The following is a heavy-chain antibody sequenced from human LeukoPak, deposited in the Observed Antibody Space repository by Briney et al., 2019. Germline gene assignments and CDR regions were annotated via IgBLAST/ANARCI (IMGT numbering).Heavy chain of an antibody. J-gene: IGHJ4*02. Sequence: TSETLSLTCTVSGASVGSAGYSWSWIRQPPGGGLEWIGYIYYISNTNYNPSLRSRVTMSVDPSKNQFSLKLNSVTAADTAVYYCARTQSQSGSYRYYFGYWGQGTLVTVSS. CDR2: IYYISNT. D-gene: IGHD1-26*01. V-gene: IGHV4-61*08. CDR3: ARTQSQSGSYRYYFGY. CDR1: GASVGSAGYS.